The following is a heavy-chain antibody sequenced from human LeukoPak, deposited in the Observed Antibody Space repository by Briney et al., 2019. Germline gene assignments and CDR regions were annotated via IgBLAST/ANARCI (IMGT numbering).Heavy chain of an antibody. V-gene: IGHV1-18*01. D-gene: IGHD6-13*01. CDR3: ARLAAAAAGWYWFDP. CDR2: ISAYNGNT. J-gene: IGHJ5*02. Sequence: ASVKVSCKASGYTFTSYGISWVRQAPGQGLEWMGWISAYNGNTNYAQKLQGRVTMTTDTSTSTAYMELRSLRSDDTAVYYCARLAAAAAGWYWFDPWGQGTLVTVSS. CDR1: GYTFTSYG.